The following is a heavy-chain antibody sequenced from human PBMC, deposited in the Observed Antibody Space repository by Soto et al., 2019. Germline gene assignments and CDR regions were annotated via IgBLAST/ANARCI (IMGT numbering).Heavy chain of an antibody. V-gene: IGHV3-15*01. CDR1: NSW. J-gene: IGHJ4*02. Sequence: NSWPYCVTQAPGGGLEWVGRIKRDIDGGTTDYAAPVKGRFAISRDDSNSILYLEMNSLRSEDAAVYYCTTVDAVVVNWGQVFLVTVSS. CDR3: TTVDAVVVN. D-gene: IGHD3-16*02. CDR2: IKRDIDGGTT.